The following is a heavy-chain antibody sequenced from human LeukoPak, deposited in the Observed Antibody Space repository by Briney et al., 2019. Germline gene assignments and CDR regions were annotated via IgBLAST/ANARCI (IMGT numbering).Heavy chain of an antibody. D-gene: IGHD4-23*01. CDR3: ARVAVVKVWFDP. CDR1: GYTFTGYY. J-gene: IGHJ5*02. CDR2: INPNSGGT. V-gene: IGHV1-2*02. Sequence: ASVKVSCKASGYTFTGYYMHWVRQAPGQGLEWMGWINPNSGGTNYAQKFQGRVTMTRDTSISTAYMELSRLRSDDTAVYYCARVAVVKVWFDPWGQGTLLTVSS.